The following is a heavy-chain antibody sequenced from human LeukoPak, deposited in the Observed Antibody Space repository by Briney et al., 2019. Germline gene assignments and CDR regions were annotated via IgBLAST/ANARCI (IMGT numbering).Heavy chain of an antibody. J-gene: IGHJ2*01. Sequence: PSETLSLTCTVSGGSISSSSYYWGWIRQPPGKGLEWIGRIYYSGSTYYNPSLKSRVTISVDTSKNQFSLKLSSVTAADTAVYYCARDTGYSSSWYFAWYFDLWGRGTLVTVSS. D-gene: IGHD6-13*01. V-gene: IGHV4-39*07. CDR1: GGSISSSSYY. CDR3: ARDTGYSSSWYFAWYFDL. CDR2: IYYSGST.